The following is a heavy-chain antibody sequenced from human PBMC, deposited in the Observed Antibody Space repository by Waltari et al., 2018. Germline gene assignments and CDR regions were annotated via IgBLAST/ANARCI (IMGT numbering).Heavy chain of an antibody. CDR2: IKQDGSEK. Sequence: EVQLLESGGGWVQVGGSLRLSCAASGFSFNTYWMTWVRQAPGKGLEWVANIKQDGSEKNYVDSVEGRFSISRDNAQNSLYLQMNSLRAEDTAIYYCVTGLTTVTAKDYFDHWGQGALVTVSS. J-gene: IGHJ4*02. CDR1: GFSFNTYW. D-gene: IGHD4-17*01. CDR3: VTGLTTVTAKDYFDH. V-gene: IGHV3-7*01.